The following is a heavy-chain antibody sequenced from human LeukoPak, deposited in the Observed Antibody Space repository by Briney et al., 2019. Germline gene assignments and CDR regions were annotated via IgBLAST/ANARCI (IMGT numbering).Heavy chain of an antibody. CDR1: GGSFSGYY. CDR2: INHSGST. D-gene: IGHD3-22*01. CDR3: ARDSHYYDSSGYYLLNY. V-gene: IGHV4-34*01. Sequence: PSETLSLTCAVYGGSFSGYYWSWIRQPPGKGLEWIGEINHSGSTNYNPSLKSRVTISVDTSKNQFSLKLSSVTAADTAVYYCARDSHYYDSSGYYLLNYWGQGTLVTVSS. J-gene: IGHJ4*02.